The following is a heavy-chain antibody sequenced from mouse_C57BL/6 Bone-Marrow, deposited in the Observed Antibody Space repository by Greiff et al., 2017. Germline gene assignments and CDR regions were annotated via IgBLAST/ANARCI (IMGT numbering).Heavy chain of an antibody. CDR3: ARPYYYGSSYVHFDY. D-gene: IGHD1-1*01. Sequence: QVQLQQPGAELVRPGSSVKLSCKASGYTFTSYWMDWVKQRPGQGLEWIGNIYPSDSETHYNQKFKDKATLTVDKSSSTAYMQLSSLTSEDSAVYYCARPYYYGSSYVHFDYWGQGTTLTVSS. CDR1: GYTFTSYW. CDR2: IYPSDSET. J-gene: IGHJ2*01. V-gene: IGHV1-61*01.